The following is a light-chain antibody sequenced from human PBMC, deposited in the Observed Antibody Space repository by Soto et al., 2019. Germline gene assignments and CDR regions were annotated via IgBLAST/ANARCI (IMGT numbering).Light chain of an antibody. CDR2: AAS. CDR3: QQLNSYPLT. Sequence: DIQLTQSPSFVSASVGDRVIITCRASQAIRNLLARYQQKPGKAPKVLIYAASTLQSGVPSRFSGSGSGTEFTLTISSLQPEDFATYRCQQLNSYPLTFGGGTKVEIK. J-gene: IGKJ4*01. V-gene: IGKV1-9*01. CDR1: QAIRNL.